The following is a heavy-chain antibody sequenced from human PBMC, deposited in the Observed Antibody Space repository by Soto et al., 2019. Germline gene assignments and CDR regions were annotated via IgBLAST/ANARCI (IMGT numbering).Heavy chain of an antibody. CDR1: GPSFSGYC. CDR2: INHSGST. V-gene: IGHV4-34*01. Sequence: XETLSLTCPVDGPSFSGYCWSWIRQPPGKGLEWIGEINHSGSTTYDPSLKSRVTISVDTSKNQFSLKLNSVTAADTAVYYCARDRCSGGSCYRAFYFDLWGRGTLVTVSS. D-gene: IGHD2-15*01. CDR3: ARDRCSGGSCYRAFYFDL. J-gene: IGHJ2*01.